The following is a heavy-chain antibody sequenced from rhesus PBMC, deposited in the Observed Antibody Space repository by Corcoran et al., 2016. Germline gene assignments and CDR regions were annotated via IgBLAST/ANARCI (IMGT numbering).Heavy chain of an antibody. Sequence: EVQLVQSGAEVQKPGASVKISSKAPGYTFTDDYLHWVRQATGKGLGSSARDDPEDGEAIPVTKFQYRDTIPPDTSTDTAYVEPSSLRSEDTAVYYCATSASGCYVFWGQGVLVTVSS. V-gene: IGHV1-111*02. D-gene: IGHD2-21*01. CDR3: ATSASGCYVF. J-gene: IGHJ4*01. CDR2: DDPEDGEA. CDR1: GYTFTDDY.